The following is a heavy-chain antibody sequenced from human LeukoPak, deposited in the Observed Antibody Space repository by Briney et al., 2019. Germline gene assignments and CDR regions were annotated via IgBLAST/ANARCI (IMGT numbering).Heavy chain of an antibody. CDR3: ARDSSVCAFDV. D-gene: IGHD6-6*01. V-gene: IGHV3-48*01. CDR2: INTGSTTI. CDR1: GVTFSPYT. J-gene: IGHJ3*01. Sequence: PGGSLRLSCAASGVTFSPYTMHWFRQPPGKGLEWLSYINTGSTTIYYADSVKGRFTISRDNAKNSLYLQLNSLRAEDTAVYYCARDSSVCAFDVWGQGTMVTVSS.